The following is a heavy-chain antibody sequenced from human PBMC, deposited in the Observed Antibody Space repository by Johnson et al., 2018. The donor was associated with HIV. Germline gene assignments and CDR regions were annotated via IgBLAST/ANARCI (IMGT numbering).Heavy chain of an antibody. CDR2: ISGSGSTT. J-gene: IGHJ3*02. D-gene: IGHD1-26*01. CDR1: GFTFSNYY. Sequence: QVQLVESGGGLVKPGGSLRLSCAASGFTFSNYYMNWIRQAPGKGLEWVSYISGSGSTTYYAEFVKGRFTISRDNAKNSLFLQMNSLRAEDTAVYYCARDYSKGDAFDIWGQGTMVTVS. V-gene: IGHV3-11*04. CDR3: ARDYSKGDAFDI.